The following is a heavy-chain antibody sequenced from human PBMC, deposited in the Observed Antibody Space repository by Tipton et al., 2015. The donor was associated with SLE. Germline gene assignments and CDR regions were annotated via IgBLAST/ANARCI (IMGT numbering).Heavy chain of an antibody. V-gene: IGHV4-34*11. CDR3: ARGATGSSSWYY. J-gene: IGHJ4*02. CDR2: IYYSGST. D-gene: IGHD6-13*01. CDR1: GGSFSGYY. Sequence: TLSLTCAVYGGSFSGYYWSWIRQPPGKGLEWIGYIYYSGSTNYNPSLKSRVTISVDTSKNQFSLKLSSVTAADTAVYYCARGATGSSSWYYWGQGTLVTVSS.